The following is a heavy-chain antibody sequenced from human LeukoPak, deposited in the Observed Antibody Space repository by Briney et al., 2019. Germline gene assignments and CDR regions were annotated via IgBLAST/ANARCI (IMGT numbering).Heavy chain of an antibody. CDR1: GFTFSSYS. CDR2: ISSSSSTI. Sequence: GGSLRLSCAASGFTFSSYSMNWVRQAPGKGLEWVSYISSSSSTIYYADSVKGRFTISRDNAKNSLYLQMNSLRAEDTAVYYCAREMKRYAGFFDYWGQGTLVTVSS. CDR3: AREMKRYAGFFDY. J-gene: IGHJ4*02. V-gene: IGHV3-48*01. D-gene: IGHD1-1*01.